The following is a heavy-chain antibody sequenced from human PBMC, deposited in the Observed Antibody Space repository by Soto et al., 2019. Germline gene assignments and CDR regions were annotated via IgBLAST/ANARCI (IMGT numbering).Heavy chain of an antibody. D-gene: IGHD6-13*01. CDR3: ARDLYSSSWFDY. CDR2: INAGNGNT. J-gene: IGHJ4*02. Sequence: QVQLVQSGAEVKKPGASVKVSCKASGYTFTSYAMHWVRQAPGQRLEWMGWINAGNGNTKYSQKFPGRVTITRDTSASTDYMELSSLRSEDTAVYYCARDLYSSSWFDYWGQGTLVTVSS. CDR1: GYTFTSYA. V-gene: IGHV1-3*01.